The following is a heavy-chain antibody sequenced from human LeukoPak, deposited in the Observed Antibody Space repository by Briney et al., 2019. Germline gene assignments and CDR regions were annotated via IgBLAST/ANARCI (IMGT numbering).Heavy chain of an antibody. V-gene: IGHV5-51*01. Sequence: GESLKISCKGSGYSFSNYWIGWVRQMPGKGLEWMGIIYPGDSDTRYSPSFQGQVTISADKSISTAYLQWSSLKASDTAMYYCARHDSREPTNCGGDCPRPGFDLWGRGTLVTVSS. CDR2: IYPGDSDT. CDR1: GYSFSNYW. D-gene: IGHD2-21*02. J-gene: IGHJ2*01. CDR3: ARHDSREPTNCGGDCPRPGFDL.